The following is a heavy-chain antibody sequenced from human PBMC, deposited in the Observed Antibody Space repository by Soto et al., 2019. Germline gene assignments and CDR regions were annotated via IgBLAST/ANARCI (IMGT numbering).Heavy chain of an antibody. CDR1: GLTFRYYG. J-gene: IGHJ2*01. Sequence: EVQLLESGGGLIQPGGSLRLSCAASGLTFRYYGMSWVRQAPGKGLEWVSSIRGNGGNTHYADSVEGRRTISRDNSKNTLYLQMTSLRAEDTAIYYCAKSPDTSTYWYFDLWGRGTLVTVSS. V-gene: IGHV3-23*01. CDR3: AKSPDTSTYWYFDL. D-gene: IGHD2-2*01. CDR2: IRGNGGNT.